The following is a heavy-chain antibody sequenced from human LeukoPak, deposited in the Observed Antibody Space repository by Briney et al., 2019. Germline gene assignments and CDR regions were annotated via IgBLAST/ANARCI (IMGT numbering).Heavy chain of an antibody. CDR2: MNPNSGNT. V-gene: IGHV1-8*01. D-gene: IGHD3-9*01. J-gene: IGHJ6*02. CDR3: ARDSAKYFDWLLVYYYGMDV. Sequence: GASVKVSCKASGYTFTSYDINWVRQATGQGLEWMGWMNPNSGNTGYAQKFQGRVTMTRNTSISTAYMELSRLRSDDTAVYYCARDSAKYFDWLLVYYYGMDVWGQGTTVTVSS. CDR1: GYTFTSYD.